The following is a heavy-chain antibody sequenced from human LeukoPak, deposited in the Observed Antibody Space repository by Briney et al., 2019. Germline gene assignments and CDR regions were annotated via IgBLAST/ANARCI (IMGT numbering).Heavy chain of an antibody. Sequence: GGCLRLSCAASGFNFDDYSMSWVRQAPGKGLEWVSGINWNGGSTGYADSVKGRFTISRDNAKNSLYLQMNSLRAEDTALYYCARGRRGYSYGRLDYWGQGTLVTVSS. D-gene: IGHD5-18*01. CDR1: GFNFDDYS. CDR3: ARGRRGYSYGRLDY. V-gene: IGHV3-20*04. J-gene: IGHJ4*02. CDR2: INWNGGST.